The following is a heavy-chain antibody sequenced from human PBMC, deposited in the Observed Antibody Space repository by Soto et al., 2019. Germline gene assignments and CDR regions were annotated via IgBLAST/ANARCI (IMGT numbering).Heavy chain of an antibody. CDR3: ATDPDSSAYYDMDV. V-gene: IGHV3-11*01. Sequence: QVQLVESGGGLVKPGGSLRLSCAASGFTFSDYYMTWIRQAPGKRLEWVSSITSGGTTYHADSVKGRFTISRDNAKKSLSLQLNSLRAEDTAVYYCATDPDSSAYYDMDVWGQGTTVTVSS. D-gene: IGHD3-22*01. CDR1: GFTFSDYY. CDR2: ITSGGTT. J-gene: IGHJ6*02.